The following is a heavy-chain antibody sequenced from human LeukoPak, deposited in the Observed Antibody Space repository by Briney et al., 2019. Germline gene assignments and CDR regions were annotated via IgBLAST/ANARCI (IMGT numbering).Heavy chain of an antibody. J-gene: IGHJ6*03. D-gene: IGHD3-9*01. Sequence: PGGSPRLSCAASGFTVSSNYMSWVRQAPGKGLEWVSAISGSGGSTYYADSVKGRFTISRDNSKNTLYLQMNSLRAEDTAVYYCAKELRYFDWSSMDVWGKGTTVTVSS. CDR3: AKELRYFDWSSMDV. CDR1: GFTVSSNY. V-gene: IGHV3-23*01. CDR2: ISGSGGST.